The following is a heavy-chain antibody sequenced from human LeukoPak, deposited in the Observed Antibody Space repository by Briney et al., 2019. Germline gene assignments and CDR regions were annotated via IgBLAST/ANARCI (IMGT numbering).Heavy chain of an antibody. CDR1: GFTFSDYY. CDR2: ISSSGSTI. CDR3: ASQDIGGYYYYYMDV. Sequence: GGSLRLSCAASGFTFSDYYMSWIRQAPGKGLEWVSYISSSGSTIYYADSVKGRFTISRDNAKNSLYPQMNSLRAEDTAVYYCASQDIGGYYYYYMDVWGKGTTVTVSS. J-gene: IGHJ6*03. D-gene: IGHD5-12*01. V-gene: IGHV3-11*04.